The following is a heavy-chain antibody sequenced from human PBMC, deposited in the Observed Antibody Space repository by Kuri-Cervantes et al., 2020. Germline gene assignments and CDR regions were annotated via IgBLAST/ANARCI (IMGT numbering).Heavy chain of an antibody. CDR1: GYSFTSYW. CDR3: ARFTPGGMDV. D-gene: IGHD2-15*01. CDR2: INPGDSDT. Sequence: QDSCKCSGYSFTSYWIGWVRQMPGKGLEWMGCINPGDSDTRYSPSFQGQVTISADKSISTAYLQWSSLKASDTAMYYCARFTPGGMDVWGQGTTVTVSS. J-gene: IGHJ6*02. V-gene: IGHV5-51*01.